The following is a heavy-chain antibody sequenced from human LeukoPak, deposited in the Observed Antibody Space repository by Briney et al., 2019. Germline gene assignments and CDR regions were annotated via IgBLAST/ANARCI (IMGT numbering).Heavy chain of an antibody. D-gene: IGHD6-19*01. Sequence: PGGSLRLSCSASGFTFSNYAMHWVRQAPGNGLEYVSAISVGGTNTYYADSVKGRFTISRDNSKNTLYLQMSSLRAEDAALYYCVKGGKYSSGHYVYWGQGTLVTVSS. J-gene: IGHJ4*02. V-gene: IGHV3-64D*09. CDR2: ISVGGTNT. CDR3: VKGGKYSSGHYVY. CDR1: GFTFSNYA.